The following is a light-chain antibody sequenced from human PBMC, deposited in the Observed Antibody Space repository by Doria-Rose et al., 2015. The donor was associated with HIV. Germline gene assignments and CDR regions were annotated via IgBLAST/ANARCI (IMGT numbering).Light chain of an antibody. CDR2: DVS. V-gene: IGLV2-14*03. Sequence: SCTGTSSDVGGFGYVSWYQQHPGKAPKLMIYDVSNRPSGVSNRFSGSKSGDTASLIISGLQAEDEADYYCNSYTTSSTHNYVFGTGTKVTGL. J-gene: IGLJ1*01. CDR3: NSYTTSSTHNYV. CDR1: SSDVGGFGY.